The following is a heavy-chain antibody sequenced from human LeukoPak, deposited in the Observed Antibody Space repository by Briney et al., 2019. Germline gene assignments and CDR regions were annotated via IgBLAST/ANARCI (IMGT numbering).Heavy chain of an antibody. CDR1: GFTFSSYG. CDR2: TNQDGSRK. Sequence: GSLRLSCVASGFTFSSYGMHWVRRAPGKGLEWVANTNQDGSRKKYVDSVRGRFTVSRDNAKNSVYLQMNSLGVEDTAIYYCARDSGWTFDSWGQGTLVTVSS. D-gene: IGHD6-19*01. CDR3: ARDSGWTFDS. V-gene: IGHV3-7*01. J-gene: IGHJ4*02.